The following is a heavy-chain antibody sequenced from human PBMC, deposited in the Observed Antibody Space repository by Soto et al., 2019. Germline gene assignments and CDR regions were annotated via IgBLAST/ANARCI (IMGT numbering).Heavy chain of an antibody. V-gene: IGHV4-30-4*01. CDR1: GGSISTGDYY. D-gene: IGHD3-22*01. CDR2: IYYSGTT. Sequence: QVHLQESGPGLVKPSQTLSLTCTVSGGSISTGDYYWSWIRQPPTKALEWIAYIYYSGTTYYYPSPKSRVTMSAETYQDHCSLNLISVTAVSLAIYYCATCYDSSRPTFDNWGEGTLVTVSS. J-gene: IGHJ4*02. CDR3: ATCYDSSRPTFDN.